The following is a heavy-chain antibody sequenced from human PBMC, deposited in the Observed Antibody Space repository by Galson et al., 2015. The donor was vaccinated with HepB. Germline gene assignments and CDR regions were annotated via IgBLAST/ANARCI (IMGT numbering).Heavy chain of an antibody. CDR2: IGGSGRST. V-gene: IGHV3-23*01. J-gene: IGHJ5*02. CDR3: AREVIPQRLVYNYFDP. D-gene: IGHD6-13*01. Sequence: SLRLSCAASGFTFSSYAMSWVRQAPGKGLEWVAAIGGSGRSTYYADSVKGRFTISRDNSGRTVYLQMNSLRAEDTAVFYCAREVIPQRLVYNYFDPWGQGTLVTVSS. CDR1: GFTFSSYA.